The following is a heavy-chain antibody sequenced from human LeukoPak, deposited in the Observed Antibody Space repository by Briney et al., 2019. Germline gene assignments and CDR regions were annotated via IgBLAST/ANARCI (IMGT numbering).Heavy chain of an antibody. J-gene: IGHJ4*02. V-gene: IGHV4-39*01. Sequence: SETLSLTCTVSGGSISSSSYHWGWIRQPPGKGLEWVGNIYYSGTIYYNPSLKSRVTISVDTSKNQFSLKLSSVTAADTAVYYCVSQEFWGQGTLVTVSS. CDR1: GGSISSSSYH. CDR2: IYYSGTI. CDR3: VSQEF.